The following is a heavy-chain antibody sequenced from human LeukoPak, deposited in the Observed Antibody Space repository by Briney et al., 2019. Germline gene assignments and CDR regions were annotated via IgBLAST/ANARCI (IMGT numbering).Heavy chain of an antibody. CDR3: ARDGNYYDSSGPADY. Sequence: GGSLRLSRQASRFTLSRYWMHWVRQAPGKGLVWVSRINSDGISTSYADSVKGRFTISRDNAKNTLYLQMNSLRAEDTAVYYCARDGNYYDSSGPADYWGQGTLVTVSS. CDR2: INSDGIST. J-gene: IGHJ4*02. D-gene: IGHD3-22*01. CDR1: RFTLSRYW. V-gene: IGHV3-74*01.